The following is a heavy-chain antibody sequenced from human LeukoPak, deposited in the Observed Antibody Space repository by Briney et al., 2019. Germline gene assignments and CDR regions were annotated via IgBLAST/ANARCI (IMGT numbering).Heavy chain of an antibody. J-gene: IGHJ4*02. Sequence: PGGSLRLSCAASGFTFSSYWMSWVRQAPGKGLEWVSAISGSGGSTYYADSVKRRFTISRDNSKNTLYLQMNSLRAEDTAVYYCAKDRRYDSSGYYPFDYWGQGTLVTVSS. CDR2: ISGSGGST. D-gene: IGHD3-22*01. CDR1: GFTFSSYW. CDR3: AKDRRYDSSGYYPFDY. V-gene: IGHV3-23*01.